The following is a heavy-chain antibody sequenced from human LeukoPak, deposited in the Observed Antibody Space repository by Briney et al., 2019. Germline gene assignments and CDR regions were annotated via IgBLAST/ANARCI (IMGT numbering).Heavy chain of an antibody. D-gene: IGHD4-11*01. V-gene: IGHV1-2*02. CDR2: INPNSGGT. Sequence: ASVKVSCKASGYTFTDYYMHWVRQAPGQGLEWMGWINPNSGGTNYAQKFQGRVTMTRDTSISTAYMELSRLRSDDTAVYYCARDLTTVPRYYYYYYMDVWGKGTTVTVSS. CDR3: ARDLTTVPRYYYYYYMDV. CDR1: GYTFTDYY. J-gene: IGHJ6*03.